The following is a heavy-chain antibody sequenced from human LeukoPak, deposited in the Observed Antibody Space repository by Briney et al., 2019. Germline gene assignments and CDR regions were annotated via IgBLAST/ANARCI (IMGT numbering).Heavy chain of an antibody. Sequence: ASVKVSCKASGYTFTSYDINWVRQATGQGLEWMGWISVYNGNTNYAQKFQDRVTMTTDTSTSTAYMELRSLRSDDTAVYYCARGAGSTRFDYWGQGTLVTVSS. J-gene: IGHJ4*02. D-gene: IGHD2-2*01. CDR2: ISVYNGNT. CDR1: GYTFTSYD. V-gene: IGHV1-18*01. CDR3: ARGAGSTRFDY.